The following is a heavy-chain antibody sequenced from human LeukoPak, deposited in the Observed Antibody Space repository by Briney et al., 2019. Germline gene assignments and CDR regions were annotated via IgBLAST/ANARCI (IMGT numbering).Heavy chain of an antibody. Sequence: GGSLRLSCAASGFTVSSNYMSWVRQAPGKGLEWVSVIYSGGSTYYADSVKGRFTISRDNSKNTLYLQMNSLRAEDTAVCYCASGSGSYRTPYYYMDVWGTGTTVTVSS. J-gene: IGHJ6*03. CDR3: ASGSGSYRTPYYYMDV. D-gene: IGHD3-10*01. CDR2: IYSGGST. V-gene: IGHV3-53*01. CDR1: GFTVSSNY.